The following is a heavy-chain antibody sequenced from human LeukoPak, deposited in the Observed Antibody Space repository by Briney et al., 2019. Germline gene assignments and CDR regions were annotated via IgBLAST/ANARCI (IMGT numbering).Heavy chain of an antibody. Sequence: GESLRLSCAASGFTFSNYWIHWVRQAPGKGLVWVSRINPAGNYANYADCVKGRFTISRDNAKNTVYLQMNSLRAEDTALFYCVRDWDHYDFDSWGQGTLVTVSS. CDR3: VRDWDHYDFDS. V-gene: IGHV3-74*01. CDR2: INPAGNYA. CDR1: GFTFSNYW. J-gene: IGHJ5*01. D-gene: IGHD3-3*01.